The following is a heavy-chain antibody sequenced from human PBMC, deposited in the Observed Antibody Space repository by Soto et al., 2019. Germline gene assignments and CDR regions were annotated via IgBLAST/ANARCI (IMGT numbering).Heavy chain of an antibody. D-gene: IGHD3-10*01. Sequence: GGSLRLSCAASGFTFSNAWMSWVRQAPGKGLEWVGRIKSKTDGGTTDYAAPVKGRFTISRDDSKNTLYLQMNSLKTEDTAVYYCTTLAGYGGSGSYYNPLYYYYMDVWGKGTTVTVSS. J-gene: IGHJ6*03. CDR1: GFTFSNAW. CDR3: TTLAGYGGSGSYYNPLYYYYMDV. CDR2: IKSKTDGGTT. V-gene: IGHV3-15*01.